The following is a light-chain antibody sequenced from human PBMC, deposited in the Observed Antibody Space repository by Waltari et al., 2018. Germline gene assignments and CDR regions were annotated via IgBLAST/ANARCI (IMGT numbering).Light chain of an antibody. CDR1: QYIRND. V-gene: IGKV1-6*01. CDR2: GAP. J-gene: IGKJ1*01. CDR3: LQDYSYPRT. Sequence: AIQMTQSPSSLSASVGDRVTITCRASQYIRNDIGWYQQRPGRAPKLLIYGAPYLHRGVPSRFSGSGSGTFFTLIISSLQPEDFATYYCLQDYSYPRTFGQGTKVDIK.